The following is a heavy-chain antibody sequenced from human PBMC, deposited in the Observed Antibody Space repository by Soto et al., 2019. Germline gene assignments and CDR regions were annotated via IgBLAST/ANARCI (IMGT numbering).Heavy chain of an antibody. Sequence: GGSLRLSCAASGFTFSSYAMSWVRQTPGKGLEWVSTLSGSGGTTYYADSVKGQFTISRDNAKKSLFLQMNSLRVEDTAVYYCARGDYHDNSGRFSDAFDVWGQGTMVTV. D-gene: IGHD3-22*01. CDR3: ARGDYHDNSGRFSDAFDV. CDR2: LSGSGGTT. J-gene: IGHJ3*01. CDR1: GFTFSSYA. V-gene: IGHV3-23*01.